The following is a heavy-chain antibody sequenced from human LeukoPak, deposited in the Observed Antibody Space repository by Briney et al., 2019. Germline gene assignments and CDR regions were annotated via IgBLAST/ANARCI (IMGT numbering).Heavy chain of an antibody. D-gene: IGHD1-7*01. CDR3: AIRYRFVTNYFDP. CDR2: IIPIFGTA. Sequence: GASVKVSCKASGGTFSSYAISWVRQAPGQGLEWMGGIIPIFGTANYAQKFQGRVTITADESTSTAYMELSSLRSEDTAVYYCAIRYRFVTNYFDPWGQGTLVTVSS. J-gene: IGHJ5*02. CDR1: GGTFSSYA. V-gene: IGHV1-69*13.